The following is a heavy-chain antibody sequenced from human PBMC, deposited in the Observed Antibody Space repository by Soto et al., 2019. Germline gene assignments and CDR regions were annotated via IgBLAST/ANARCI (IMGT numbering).Heavy chain of an antibody. D-gene: IGHD3-10*01. CDR3: AREGYYSGARTEYITIDY. Sequence: QVQLVQSGAEVKKPGASVKVYCKASGYTFSSYGISWVRQVPGQGLEWMGWISAYSANTKYTQKLQARVTMTTDTSTSTAYMELRSLRSDDTAVYYCAREGYYSGARTEYITIDYWGQGTLVTVSS. V-gene: IGHV1-18*01. CDR2: ISAYSANT. CDR1: GYTFSSYG. J-gene: IGHJ4*02.